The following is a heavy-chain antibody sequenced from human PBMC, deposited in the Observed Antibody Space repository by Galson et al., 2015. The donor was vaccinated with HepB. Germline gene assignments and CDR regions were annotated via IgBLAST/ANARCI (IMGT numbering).Heavy chain of an antibody. D-gene: IGHD2-21*02. CDR2: INAGNGNT. CDR1: GYTFTSYA. J-gene: IGHJ3*02. V-gene: IGHV1-3*01. CDR3: ASPTPGDWYAFDI. Sequence: SVKVSCKASGYTFTSYAMHWVRQAPGQRLEWMGWINAGNGNTKYSQKFQGRVTITRDTSASTAYMELSSLRSEDTAVYYCASPTPGDWYAFDIWGQGTMVTVSS.